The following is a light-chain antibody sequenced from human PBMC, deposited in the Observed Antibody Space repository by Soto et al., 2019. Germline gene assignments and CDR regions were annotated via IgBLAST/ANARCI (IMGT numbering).Light chain of an antibody. CDR3: ETWDDSLNVV. J-gene: IGLJ2*01. CDR2: SND. Sequence: QSVLTQSPSASGTPGQRVSISCSGSTSNIGTNTVSWYQHVPGTAPKLLIYSNDQRPSAVPGRFSGSKSGTSASLAISGLLSEDEADYYCETWDDSLNVVFGGGTKVTVL. CDR1: TSNIGTNT. V-gene: IGLV1-44*01.